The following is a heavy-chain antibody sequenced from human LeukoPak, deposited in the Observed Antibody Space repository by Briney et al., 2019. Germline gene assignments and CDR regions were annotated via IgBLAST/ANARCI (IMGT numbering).Heavy chain of an antibody. CDR2: ISTYNGNT. CDR1: GYTFTSYG. CDR3: ARANYYYDSSGYLHGMDV. D-gene: IGHD3-22*01. V-gene: IGHV1-18*01. J-gene: IGHJ6*02. Sequence: ASVKVSCKASGYTFTSYGISWVRQSPGQGLEWMGWISTYNGNTSYAQKLQGRVTMTTDTSTSTAYMELRSLRSDDTAVYYCARANYYYDSSGYLHGMDVWGQGTTVTVSS.